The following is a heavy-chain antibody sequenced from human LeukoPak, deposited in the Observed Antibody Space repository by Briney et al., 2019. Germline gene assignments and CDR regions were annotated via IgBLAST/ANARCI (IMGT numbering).Heavy chain of an antibody. V-gene: IGHV4-38-2*01. J-gene: IGHJ6*03. CDR2: IYHSGKT. CDR3: AKSPGYSYMDV. Sequence: SETLSLTCDVSGYSITSGYDWGWIRQPPGKELECIGTIYHSGKTYYNPSLKSRVTVSLDTSKNQFSLKLSSVTAADTAVYYCAKSPGYSYMDVWGKGTTVIVSS. CDR1: GYSITSGYD.